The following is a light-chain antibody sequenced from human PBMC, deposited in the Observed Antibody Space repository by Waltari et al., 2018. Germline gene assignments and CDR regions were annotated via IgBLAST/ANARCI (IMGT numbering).Light chain of an antibody. CDR3: CSYVDSRTFV. Sequence: QSALTQPASVSGSPGQSITTSCTGTSSAIESYKLVPWYQQHPGEAPKVIIYEDTKRPSGVSGRFSASKSGNTASLTISGLQAEDEADYHCCSYVDSRTFVFGGGTRLTVL. CDR2: EDT. CDR1: SSAIESYKL. V-gene: IGLV2-23*02. J-gene: IGLJ2*01.